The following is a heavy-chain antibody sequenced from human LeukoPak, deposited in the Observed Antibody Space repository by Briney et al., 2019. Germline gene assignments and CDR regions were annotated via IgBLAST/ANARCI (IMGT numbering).Heavy chain of an antibody. Sequence: GESQKISCRGSGYTFSNYWIGWVRQMPGKGLEWMGIIYPGDSETRYGPPFRGQVTISADKSISTTCLQWSSLEVSDTAMYFCARFLYGHYSHYFDYWGQGTLVTVSS. J-gene: IGHJ4*02. CDR2: IYPGDSET. V-gene: IGHV5-51*01. CDR1: GYTFSNYW. D-gene: IGHD4-17*01. CDR3: ARFLYGHYSHYFDY.